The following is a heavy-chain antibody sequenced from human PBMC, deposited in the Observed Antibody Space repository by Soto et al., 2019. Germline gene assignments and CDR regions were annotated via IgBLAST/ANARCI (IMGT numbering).Heavy chain of an antibody. J-gene: IGHJ3*02. CDR1: GFTFSNYA. V-gene: IGHV3-23*01. Sequence: EVQLLESGGGLVQPGGSLRLSCAVSGFTFSNYAMSWVRQAPGNGLDWVSAISGSGASTYNADSVKGRFTISRDNSKNTLFLQMNSLRAEDTALYYCAKKDGTDGYYDAFDIWGQGTMVTVSS. CDR3: AKKDGTDGYYDAFDI. CDR2: ISGSGAST. D-gene: IGHD3-22*01.